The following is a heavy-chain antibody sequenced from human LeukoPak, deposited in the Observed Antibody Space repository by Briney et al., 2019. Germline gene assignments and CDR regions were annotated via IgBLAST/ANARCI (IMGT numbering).Heavy chain of an antibody. Sequence: GGSLRLSCAASGFTFSSYAMHWVRQAPGKGLEWVAVISYDGSNKYYADSVKGRFTISRDNAKNSLYLQMNSLRAEDTAVYYCARGPGGRYCSSTSCLNWFDPWGQGTLVTVSS. D-gene: IGHD2-2*01. CDR1: GFTFSSYA. J-gene: IGHJ5*02. V-gene: IGHV3-30-3*01. CDR2: ISYDGSNK. CDR3: ARGPGGRYCSSTSCLNWFDP.